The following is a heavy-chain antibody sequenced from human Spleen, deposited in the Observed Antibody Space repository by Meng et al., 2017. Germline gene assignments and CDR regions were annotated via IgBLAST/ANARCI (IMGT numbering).Heavy chain of an antibody. CDR1: GFTVSSNE. V-gene: IGHV3-38-3*01. CDR3: ARSPIDKYDLSALPLDY. D-gene: IGHD3-22*01. J-gene: IGHJ4*02. CDR2: ISGGST. Sequence: ETLSLTCAASGFTVSSNEMSWVRQAPGKGLEWVSSISGGSTYYADSRKGRFTISRDNSKNTLHLQMNSLRAEDTAVYYCARSPIDKYDLSALPLDYWGQGTLVTVSS.